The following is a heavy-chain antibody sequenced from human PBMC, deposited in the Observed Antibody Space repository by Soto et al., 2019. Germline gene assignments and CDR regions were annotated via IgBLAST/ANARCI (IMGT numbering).Heavy chain of an antibody. Sequence: QVQLVQSGAEVKKPGASVKISCKASGYTVTNYYMHWVRQAPGQGLEWMGIINPMGDDTTYAQKLQGRVTMTRDTSTSTVYMELSSLKSVDKAGYYCASPMTIVTRLGYWGQGTLVTVSS. CDR3: ASPMTIVTRLGY. J-gene: IGHJ4*02. D-gene: IGHD4-4*01. CDR1: GYTVTNYY. CDR2: INPMGDDT. V-gene: IGHV1-46*04.